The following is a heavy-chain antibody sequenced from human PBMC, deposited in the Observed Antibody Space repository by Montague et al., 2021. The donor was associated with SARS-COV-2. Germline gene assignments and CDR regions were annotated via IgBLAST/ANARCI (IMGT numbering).Heavy chain of an antibody. V-gene: IGHV3-48*03. CDR2: ISSSGTTV. Sequence: SLRLSCAASGLTFSLHEMSWVRQAPGKGLEWISYISSSGTTVYYGDSVKGRFTIFRDNAQNSVFLEMSSLSAGDTAVYYCASAPSYLIRGVINYWGQGALVTVPS. CDR1: GLTFSLHE. J-gene: IGHJ4*02. CDR3: ASAPSYLIRGVINY. D-gene: IGHD3-10*01.